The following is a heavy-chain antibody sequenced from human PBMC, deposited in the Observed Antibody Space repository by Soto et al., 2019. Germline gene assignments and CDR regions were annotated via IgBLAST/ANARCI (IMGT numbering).Heavy chain of an antibody. CDR1: GGTFSSYA. CDR2: IIPIFGTA. Sequence: TSVKVSCKASGGTFSSYAISWVRQAPGQGLEWMGGIIPIFGTANYAQKFQGRVAITADESTSTAYMELSSLRSEDTAVYYCARVGQYTYYYDSSGYYSGWFDPWGQGTLVTVSS. V-gene: IGHV1-69*13. J-gene: IGHJ5*02. CDR3: ARVGQYTYYYDSSGYYSGWFDP. D-gene: IGHD3-22*01.